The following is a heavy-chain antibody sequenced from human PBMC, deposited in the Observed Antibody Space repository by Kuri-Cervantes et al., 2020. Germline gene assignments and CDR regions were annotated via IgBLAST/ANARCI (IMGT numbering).Heavy chain of an antibody. J-gene: IGHJ5*02. CDR2: INHSGST. V-gene: IGHV4-34*01. CDR1: GFTFSSYS. CDR3: ARGPSYPWSDP. Sequence: ESLKISCAASGFTFSSYSMNWVRQPPGKGLEWIGEINHSGSTNYNPSPKSRVTISIDTSKNQFSLKLSSVTAADTAVYYCARGPSYPWSDPWGQGTLVTVSS.